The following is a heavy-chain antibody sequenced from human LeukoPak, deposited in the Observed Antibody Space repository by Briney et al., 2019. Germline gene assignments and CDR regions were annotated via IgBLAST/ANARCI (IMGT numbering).Heavy chain of an antibody. J-gene: IGHJ4*02. CDR1: GVSISSGAYW. V-gene: IGHV4/OR15-8*01. D-gene: IGHD1-26*01. CDR2: ISLRGLS. Sequence: SETLSLTCTVAGVSISSGAYWWTWIRQPPGQGLEWNGEISLRGLSHYNPYLRNRITMSLDESKNKVSLNLTSVTAADTAVYYVSRESGPFSPFGFWGQGTLVSVHS. CDR3: SRESGPFSPFGF.